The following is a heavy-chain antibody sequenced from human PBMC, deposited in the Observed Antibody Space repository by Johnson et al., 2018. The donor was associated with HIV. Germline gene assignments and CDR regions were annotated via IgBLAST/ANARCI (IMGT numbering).Heavy chain of an antibody. Sequence: VQLVESGGGLVKPGGSLRLSCAASGFTFSSYAMHWVRQAPGKGLEWVSYISSSGSTIYYADSVKGRFTISRDNAKNSLYLQMNSLRAEDTAVYYCAKPPVGGSYLDAFDIWGQGTMVTVSS. CDR3: AKPPVGGSYLDAFDI. D-gene: IGHD1-26*01. V-gene: IGHV3-48*03. CDR1: GFTFSSYA. CDR2: ISSSGSTI. J-gene: IGHJ3*02.